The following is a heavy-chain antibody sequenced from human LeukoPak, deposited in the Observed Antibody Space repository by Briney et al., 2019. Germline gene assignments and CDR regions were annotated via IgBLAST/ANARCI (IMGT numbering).Heavy chain of an antibody. CDR1: GISISSSSYY. J-gene: IGHJ4*02. CDR3: ARDSKFYDSSGYYNGVDY. V-gene: IGHV4-39*07. D-gene: IGHD3-22*01. CDR2: IYCSGSI. Sequence: SETLSPTCTVSGISISSSSYYWGWIRQPPGKGLEGIGRIYCSGSIYYIPSLKSRVTISLDTSKNQFSLKLSSVTAADTAVYYCARDSKFYDSSGYYNGVDYWGQGTLVTVSS.